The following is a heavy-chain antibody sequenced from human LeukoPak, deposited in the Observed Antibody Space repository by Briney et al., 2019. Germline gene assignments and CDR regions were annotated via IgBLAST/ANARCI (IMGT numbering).Heavy chain of an antibody. Sequence: PGGSLRLSCAASGFTFDDYAMHWVRQAPGKGLEWVSLISWDGGSTYYADSVKGRSTFSRDNSKSSLYLQMNSLRAEDTALYYCAKNQRFLEWLLYDWGQGTLVTVSS. J-gene: IGHJ4*02. CDR2: ISWDGGST. CDR3: AKNQRFLEWLLYD. V-gene: IGHV3-43D*03. D-gene: IGHD3-3*01. CDR1: GFTFDDYA.